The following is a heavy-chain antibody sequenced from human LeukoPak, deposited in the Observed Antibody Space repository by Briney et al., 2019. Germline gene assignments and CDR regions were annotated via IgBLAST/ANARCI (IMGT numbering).Heavy chain of an antibody. CDR2: INPSGGST. CDR3: ARPSSSTVTTGYYGMDV. D-gene: IGHD4-17*01. J-gene: IGHJ6*02. Sequence: ASVKVSCKASGYTFTNYYMHWVRQAPGQGLEWMGIINPSGGSTSYAQKFQGRVTMTRDTSTSTVYMELSSLRSEDTAVYYCARPSSSTVTTGYYGMDVWGQGTTVTVSS. V-gene: IGHV1-46*01. CDR1: GYTFTNYY.